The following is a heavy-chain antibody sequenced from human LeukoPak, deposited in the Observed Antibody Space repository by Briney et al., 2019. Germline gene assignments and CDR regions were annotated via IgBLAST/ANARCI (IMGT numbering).Heavy chain of an antibody. CDR3: ARAGYSSGWYNGLDV. D-gene: IGHD6-19*01. CDR1: GFTFSSYG. CDR2: ISYDGSNK. J-gene: IGHJ6*02. V-gene: IGHV3-30-3*01. Sequence: PGRSLRLSCAASGFTFSSYGIHWVRQAPGKGLEWVAIISYDGSNKYYADSVKGRFTISRDTSKNTLYLQMNSLRAEDTAVYYCARAGYSSGWYNGLDVWGQGTTVIVSS.